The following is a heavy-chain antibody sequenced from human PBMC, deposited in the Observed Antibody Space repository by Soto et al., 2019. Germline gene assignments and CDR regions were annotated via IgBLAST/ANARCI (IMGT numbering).Heavy chain of an antibody. CDR2: IKSKPSGGTS. CDR3: AKDIPYSGGSCYAN. J-gene: IGHJ4*02. V-gene: IGHV3-15*01. Sequence: EVQLVESGGGLVKPGGSLRLSCAASGLTFTNAWMSWVRQAPGKGLEWVGLIKSKPSGGTSDYAAPVKGRFTISRDDSRNTLYLQMNSLKTEDTAVYYCAKDIPYSGGSCYANWGQGALVTVSS. D-gene: IGHD2-15*01. CDR1: GLTFTNAW.